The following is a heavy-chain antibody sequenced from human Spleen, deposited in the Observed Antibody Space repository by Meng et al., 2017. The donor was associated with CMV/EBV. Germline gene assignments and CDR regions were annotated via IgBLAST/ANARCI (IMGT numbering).Heavy chain of an antibody. CDR1: GLTFSSYG. CDR3: AKYSAVGERLYYFDY. V-gene: IGHV3-23*01. D-gene: IGHD2-21*01. Sequence: GSLKISCAASGLTFSSYGMSWVRQAPGKGLEWVSAIGATAGGTYYADSVKGRFTISRDNAKNTLYLQMNSLRAEDTAVYYCAKYSAVGERLYYFDYWGQGTLVTVSS. J-gene: IGHJ4*02. CDR2: IGATAGGT.